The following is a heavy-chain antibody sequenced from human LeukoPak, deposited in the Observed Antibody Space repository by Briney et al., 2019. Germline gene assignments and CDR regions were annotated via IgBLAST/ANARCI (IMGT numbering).Heavy chain of an antibody. CDR2: LDSGGGA. CDR3: ARDQNY. J-gene: IGHJ4*02. Sequence: GGSLRLSCAASGFSVSNNYMSWVRQGPGMGLEWVSLLDSGGGAHYTDSVKGRFTISSDNSQNTLYLQMNSLRAEDTAVYYCARDQNYWGQGTLVTVSS. V-gene: IGHV3-66*01. CDR1: GFSVSNNY.